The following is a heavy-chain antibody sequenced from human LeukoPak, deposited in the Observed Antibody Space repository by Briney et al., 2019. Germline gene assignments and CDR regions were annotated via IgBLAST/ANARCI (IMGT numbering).Heavy chain of an antibody. CDR1: GGSISSSNW. CDR3: ARDASTPIFDY. V-gene: IGHV4-4*02. Sequence: SETLSLTCAVSGGSISSSNWWSGVRPPPGKGVEGIGEIYHSGSTNYNPSVKSRVTISGDKSKNQLSLKLSSVSAADTAVYYCARDASTPIFDYCGQGTLVTVSS. D-gene: IGHD2-2*01. J-gene: IGHJ4*02. CDR2: IYHSGST.